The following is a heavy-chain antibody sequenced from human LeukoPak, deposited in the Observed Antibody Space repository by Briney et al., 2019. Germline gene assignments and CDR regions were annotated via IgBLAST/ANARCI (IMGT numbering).Heavy chain of an antibody. V-gene: IGHV3-23*01. J-gene: IGHJ6*02. CDR1: GITLSNYG. Sequence: GGSLRLSCAVSGITLSNYGMAWVRQAPGEGLEWVAGISASGGGTNYADSVKGRFTISRDNPKNTLYLQMNSLRPEDTAVYYCAKGVVAATNAAYYGMDVWGQGTTVTVSS. CDR3: AKGVVAATNAAYYGMDV. CDR2: ISASGGGT. D-gene: IGHD2-15*01.